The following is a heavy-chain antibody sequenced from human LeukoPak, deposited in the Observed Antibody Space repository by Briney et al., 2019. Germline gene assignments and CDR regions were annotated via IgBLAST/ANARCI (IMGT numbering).Heavy chain of an antibody. CDR2: ISSTGSYI. V-gene: IGHV3-21*01. CDR1: GFIFNSHS. CDR3: ARSSGWYHRGPDYYYYYMDV. J-gene: IGHJ6*03. D-gene: IGHD6-19*01. Sequence: GGSLRLSCAASGFIFNSHSMNWVRQAPGKELEWVSSISSTGSYIYYADSVKSRFTISRDNAKNSLYLQMNSLRAEDTAVYYCARSSGWYHRGPDYYYYYMDVWGKGTTVTVS.